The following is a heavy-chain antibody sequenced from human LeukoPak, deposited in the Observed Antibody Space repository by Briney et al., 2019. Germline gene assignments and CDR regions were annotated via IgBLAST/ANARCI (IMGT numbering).Heavy chain of an antibody. D-gene: IGHD3-10*01. CDR2: ISGSGGST. CDR3: AKRPSGSDMDV. J-gene: IGHJ6*03. V-gene: IGHV3-23*01. Sequence: GGSLRLSCAASGVTFSSYAMSWVRHAPGKGLERVSAISGSGGSTYYADSVKGRFTISRDNSKNALYLQMNSLRAEDTAVYYCAKRPSGSDMDVWGKGTTVTVSS. CDR1: GVTFSSYA.